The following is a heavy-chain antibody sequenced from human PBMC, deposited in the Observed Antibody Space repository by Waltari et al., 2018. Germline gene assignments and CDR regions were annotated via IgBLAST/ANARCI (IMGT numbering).Heavy chain of an antibody. CDR1: GYIFTTYI. CDR2: INPSHGAT. V-gene: IGHV1-46*01. Sequence: QVQLVQSGAEVKKPGASVKVSCEASGYIFTTYIIHWVRQAPGQGLEWMGGINPSHGATSYTQRLQGRVAIMRDTSTRTVYMELSSLRSEDTAVYYCVREMSGGYFVYWGQGTLVIVSS. J-gene: IGHJ4*02. CDR3: VREMSGGYFVY. D-gene: IGHD3-16*01.